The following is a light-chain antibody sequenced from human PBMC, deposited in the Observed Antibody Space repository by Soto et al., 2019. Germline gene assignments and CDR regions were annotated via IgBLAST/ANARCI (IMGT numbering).Light chain of an antibody. Sequence: EIVMTQSPVTLSMSPGERATLSCRAGQSVSSNLAWYQQKPGQAPRILIYGASTRATGIPARFTGSGSGTEFTLTISNLQSEDFVVYYCQQYNNWPSTFGQGTKVDIK. V-gene: IGKV3-15*01. CDR2: GAS. CDR1: QSVSSN. J-gene: IGKJ1*01. CDR3: QQYNNWPST.